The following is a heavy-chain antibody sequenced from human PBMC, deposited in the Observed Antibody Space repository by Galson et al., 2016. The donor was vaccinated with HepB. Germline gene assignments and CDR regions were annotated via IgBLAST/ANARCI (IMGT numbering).Heavy chain of an antibody. Sequence: SVKVSCKASGYTFTAYTMNWVRQAPGQGLEWMGWINTNTGNPTYAQGFTGRFVFSLDTSVSTAYLQISSLKAEDTAMYYCARDGGGLLWVGEFWGQGTLVTVFS. CDR3: ARDGGGLLWVGEF. V-gene: IGHV7-4-1*02. CDR1: GYTFTAYT. J-gene: IGHJ4*02. D-gene: IGHD3-10*01. CDR2: INTNTGNP.